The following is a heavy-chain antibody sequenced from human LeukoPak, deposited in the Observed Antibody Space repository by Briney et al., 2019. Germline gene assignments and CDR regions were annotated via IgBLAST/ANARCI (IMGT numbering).Heavy chain of an antibody. Sequence: GRSLRLSCAASGFTFSSYGMHWVRQAPGKGLEWVAVISYDGSNKYYADSVKSRFTISRDNSKNTLYLQMNSLRAEDTAVYYCAKDAEWEPYSAVDYWGQGTLVTVSS. J-gene: IGHJ4*02. CDR1: GFTFSSYG. D-gene: IGHD1-26*01. CDR3: AKDAEWEPYSAVDY. CDR2: ISYDGSNK. V-gene: IGHV3-30*18.